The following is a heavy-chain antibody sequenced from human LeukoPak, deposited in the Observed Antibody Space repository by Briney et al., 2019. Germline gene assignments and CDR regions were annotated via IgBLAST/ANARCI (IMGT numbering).Heavy chain of an antibody. CDR3: ARDWDQVGAGASDI. CDR2: THYSGNT. D-gene: IGHD1-26*01. Sequence: SETLSLTCVVSGDSVSSTNYYWGWIRQPPGKGLEWIGTTHYSGNTYYNPSLKSRVTISLDTSKNQFSLRLNSVTAADTAVYYCARDWDQVGAGASDIWGQGTMVTVSS. J-gene: IGHJ3*02. V-gene: IGHV4-39*07. CDR1: GDSVSSTNYY.